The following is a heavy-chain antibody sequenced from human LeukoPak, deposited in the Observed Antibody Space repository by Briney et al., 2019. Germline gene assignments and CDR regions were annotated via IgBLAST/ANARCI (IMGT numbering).Heavy chain of an antibody. Sequence: SETLSLTCSVSGGSINQYDYYWGLIRHPPGKGLEWVGSFSESGTTYYNPSLKTRVTIFVDTSKNQFSLKLSSVTAADTAVYYCASTYYFGSATPTWFDTWGQGILVTVSS. CDR3: ASTYYFGSATPTWFDT. CDR1: GGSINQYDYY. CDR2: FSESGTT. V-gene: IGHV4-39*01. J-gene: IGHJ5*02. D-gene: IGHD3-10*01.